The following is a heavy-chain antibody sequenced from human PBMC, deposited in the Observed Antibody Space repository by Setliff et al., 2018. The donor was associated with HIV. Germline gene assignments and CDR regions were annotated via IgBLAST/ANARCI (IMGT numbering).Heavy chain of an antibody. V-gene: IGHV3-33*06. Sequence: GGSLRLSCAASGFTFSSYGMHWVRQAPGKGLEWVAVIWYDGSNKYYADSVKGRFTISRDNSKNTLYLQMNSLRAEGTAVYYCAKPTRGAPYYFDYWGQGTLVTVSS. CDR3: AKPTRGAPYYFDY. D-gene: IGHD2-2*01. J-gene: IGHJ4*02. CDR2: IWYDGSNK. CDR1: GFTFSSYG.